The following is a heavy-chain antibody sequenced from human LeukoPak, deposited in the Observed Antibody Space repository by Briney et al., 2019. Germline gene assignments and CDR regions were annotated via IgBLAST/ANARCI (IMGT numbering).Heavy chain of an antibody. CDR1: GFTFRSLD. D-gene: IGHD3-9*01. Sequence: GGSLRLSCLVSGFTFRSLDMHWVRQAPGKGLEYVSSISPNGGGTYYLDSVKGRFTISRDNSKNTLFLQMSSLRVEDTAVYYCVKDRAIDYWGQGTLVTVSS. J-gene: IGHJ4*02. CDR3: VKDRAIDY. V-gene: IGHV3-64D*09. CDR2: ISPNGGGT.